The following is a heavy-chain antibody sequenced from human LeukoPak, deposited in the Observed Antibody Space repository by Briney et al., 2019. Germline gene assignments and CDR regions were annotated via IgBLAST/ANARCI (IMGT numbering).Heavy chain of an antibody. CDR3: ARGRRDIWSGHYFDY. V-gene: IGHV3-23*01. CDR1: GFTFSSYA. Sequence: HPGGSLRLSCAASGFTFSSYAMSWVRQAPGKGLEWVSAISGSGGSTYYADSVKGRFTISRDNSKNTLYLQMNSLRAEDTAVYYCARGRRDIWSGHYFDYWGQGILVTVPS. CDR2: ISGSGGST. D-gene: IGHD3-3*01. J-gene: IGHJ4*02.